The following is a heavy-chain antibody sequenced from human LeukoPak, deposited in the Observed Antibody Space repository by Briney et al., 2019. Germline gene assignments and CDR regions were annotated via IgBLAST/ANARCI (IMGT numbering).Heavy chain of an antibody. Sequence: SETLSLTCTVSGGSISSYYWSWIRKPAGKGLEWIGRIYTSGSTNCNPSLRSRVTMSVDTSKNQFSLKLSSVTAADTAVYYCARHAGVIDAFDIWVRSAFDISGQGTMVTVSS. CDR1: GGSISSYY. J-gene: IGHJ3*02. V-gene: IGHV4-4*07. CDR2: IYTSGST. D-gene: IGHD3-16*01. CDR3: ARHAGVIDAFDIWVRSAFDI.